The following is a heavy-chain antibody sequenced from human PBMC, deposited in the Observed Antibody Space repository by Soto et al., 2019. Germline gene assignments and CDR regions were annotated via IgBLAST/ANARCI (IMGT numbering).Heavy chain of an antibody. CDR3: AGDQRIYSSSWYAFDY. CDR1: GYTFTSYA. V-gene: IGHV1-3*01. Sequence: ASVKVSCKASGYTFTSYAMHWVRQAPGQRLEWMGWINAGNGNTKYSQKFQGRVTITRDTSASTAYMELSSLRSEDTAVYYCAGDQRIYSSSWYAFDYWGQGPLVTASS. D-gene: IGHD6-13*01. CDR2: INAGNGNT. J-gene: IGHJ4*02.